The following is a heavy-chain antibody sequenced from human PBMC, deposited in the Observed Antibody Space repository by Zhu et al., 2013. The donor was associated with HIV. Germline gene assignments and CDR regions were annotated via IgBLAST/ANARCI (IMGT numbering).Heavy chain of an antibody. CDR3: AREDPYYYDSSGYSPKEYFPTHLGPDGTTPRFDP. CDR1: GGTFSSYT. V-gene: IGHV1-69*09. D-gene: IGHD3-22*01. J-gene: IGHJ5*02. CDR2: IIPILGIA. Sequence: QVQLVQSGAEVKKPGSSVKVSCKASGGTFSSYTISWVRQAPGQGLEWMGRIIPILGIANYAQKFQGRVTITADKSTSTAYMELSSLRSEDTAVYYCAREDPYYYDSSGYSPKEYFPTHLGPDGTTPRFDP.